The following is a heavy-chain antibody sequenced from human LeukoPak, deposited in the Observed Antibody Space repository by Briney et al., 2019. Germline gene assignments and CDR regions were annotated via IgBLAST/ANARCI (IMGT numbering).Heavy chain of an antibody. CDR1: GFTFSSYA. CDR2: ISGSGGST. V-gene: IGHV3-23*01. CDR3: AKALWGSYRYYFDY. D-gene: IGHD3-16*02. J-gene: IGHJ4*02. Sequence: PGGSLRLSCAASGFTFSSYAISWVRQAPGKGLEWVSAISGSGGSTYYADSVKGRFTISRDNSKNTLYLQMNSLRAEDTAVYYCAKALWGSYRYYFDYWGQGTLVTVSS.